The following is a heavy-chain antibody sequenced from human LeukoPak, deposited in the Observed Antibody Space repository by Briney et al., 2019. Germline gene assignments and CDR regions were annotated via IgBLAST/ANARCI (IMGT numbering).Heavy chain of an antibody. Sequence: GGSLRLSRAASGFTFSSYVMHWVRQAPGKGLEWVATISYDGSNKSYADSVKGRFTISRDNSKNTLYLQMNSLRAEDTAVYYCARDQIMVTTIPDYYYGMDVWGQGTTVTVSS. J-gene: IGHJ6*02. V-gene: IGHV3-30-3*01. CDR3: ARDQIMVTTIPDYYYGMDV. CDR1: GFTFSSYV. CDR2: ISYDGSNK. D-gene: IGHD2-21*02.